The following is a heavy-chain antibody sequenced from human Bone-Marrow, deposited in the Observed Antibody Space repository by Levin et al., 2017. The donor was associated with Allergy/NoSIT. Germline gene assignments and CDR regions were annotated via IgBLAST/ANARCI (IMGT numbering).Heavy chain of an antibody. CDR3: ARSGWGSVWYFDL. CDR1: GGSFSGYY. J-gene: IGHJ2*01. D-gene: IGHD3-16*01. Sequence: PSETLSLTCAVYGGSFSGYYWSWIRQPPGKGLEWIGEINHSGSTNYNPSLKSRVTISVDTSKNQFSLKLSSVTAADTAVYYCARSGWGSVWYFDLWGRGTLVTVSS. CDR2: INHSGST. V-gene: IGHV4-34*01.